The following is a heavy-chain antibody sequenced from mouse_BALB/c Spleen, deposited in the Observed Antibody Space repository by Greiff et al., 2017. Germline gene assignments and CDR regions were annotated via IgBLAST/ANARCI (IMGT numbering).Heavy chain of an antibody. J-gene: IGHJ4*01. CDR3: ARGGDGLYAMDY. D-gene: IGHD2-3*01. Sequence: SGAELVRPGTSVKISCKASGYTFTNYWLGWVKQRPGHGLEWIGDIYPGGGYTNYNEKFKGKATLTADTSSSTAYMQLSSLTSEDSAVYFCARGGDGLYAMDYWGQGTSVTVSS. CDR1: GYTFTNYW. CDR2: IYPGGGYT. V-gene: IGHV1-63*02.